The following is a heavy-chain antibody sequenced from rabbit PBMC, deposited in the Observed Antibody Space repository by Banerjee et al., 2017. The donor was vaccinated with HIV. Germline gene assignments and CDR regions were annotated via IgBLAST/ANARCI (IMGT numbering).Heavy chain of an antibody. D-gene: IGHD4-1*01. J-gene: IGHJ4*01. CDR3: SRDLAGVIGWNFNL. CDR2: IDTVFGST. V-gene: IGHV1S43*01. CDR1: GFDLSVYY. Sequence: QEQLKEIGGGLVQPGGSLTLSCNASGFDLSVYYMSWVRQAPGKGLEWIGYIDTVFGSTWYASWVNGRFTISRSTSLNTVDLKMTSLTAADTATYFCSRDLAGVIGWNFNLWGQVTLVTVS.